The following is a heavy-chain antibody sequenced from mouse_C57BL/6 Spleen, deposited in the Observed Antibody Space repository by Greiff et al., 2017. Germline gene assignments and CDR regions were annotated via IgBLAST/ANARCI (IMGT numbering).Heavy chain of an antibody. CDR3: ARSYGNWYFDV. CDR2: IHPNSGST. V-gene: IGHV1-64*01. CDR1: GYTFTSYW. J-gene: IGHJ1*03. D-gene: IGHD2-1*01. Sequence: VQLQQSGAALVKPGASVKLSCKASGYTFTSYWMHWVKQRPGQGLEWIGMIHPNSGSTNYNEKFKSKATLTVDKSSSTAYMQLSSLTSEDSAVYYCARSYGNWYFDVWGTGTTVTVSS.